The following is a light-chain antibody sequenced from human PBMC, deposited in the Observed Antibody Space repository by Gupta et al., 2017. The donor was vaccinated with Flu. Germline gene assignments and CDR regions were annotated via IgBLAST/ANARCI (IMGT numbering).Light chain of an antibody. CDR1: HGTNSR. CDR3: QQEDDLRAA. V-gene: IGKV1-33*01. CDR2: DAS. J-gene: IGKJ4*01. Sequence: DVQMTQSPSSLSASVGDRVTITCQASHGTNSRLNWYQQKPREAPKLLIYDASNLETGVPSRFRGSGSGTEYFLIINTLQPEDIATYYCQQEDDLRAAFGGGTKVEIK.